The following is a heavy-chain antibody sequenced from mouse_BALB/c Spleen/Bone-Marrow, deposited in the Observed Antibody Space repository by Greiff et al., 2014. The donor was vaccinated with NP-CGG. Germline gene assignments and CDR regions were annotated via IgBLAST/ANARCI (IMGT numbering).Heavy chain of an antibody. CDR2: IDPANGNS. D-gene: IGHD1-1*01. Sequence: EVKLMESGAELEKPGASVKLSCTASGFNIKDTYMHWVKQRPEQGLEWIGRIDPANGNSKYDPKFQGKATITADTSSNTAYLQPSSLTSEDTAVYYCAFITTVVEYYFDYWGQGTTLTVSS. V-gene: IGHV14-3*02. CDR1: GFNIKDTY. CDR3: AFITTVVEYYFDY. J-gene: IGHJ2*01.